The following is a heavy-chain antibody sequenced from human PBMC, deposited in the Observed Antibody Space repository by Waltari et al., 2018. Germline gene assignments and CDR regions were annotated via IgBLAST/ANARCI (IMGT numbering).Heavy chain of an antibody. D-gene: IGHD1-26*01. CDR1: GGSISSSSYY. Sequence: QLQLQESGPGLVKPSATLSLTCPVSGGSISSSSYYWGWIRQPPGKGLEWIGSIYYSGSTYYNPSLKSRVTISVDTSKNQFSLKLSSVTAADTAVYYCARGGRWDHGHFDYWGQGTLVTVSS. CDR3: ARGGRWDHGHFDY. V-gene: IGHV4-39*07. CDR2: IYYSGST. J-gene: IGHJ4*02.